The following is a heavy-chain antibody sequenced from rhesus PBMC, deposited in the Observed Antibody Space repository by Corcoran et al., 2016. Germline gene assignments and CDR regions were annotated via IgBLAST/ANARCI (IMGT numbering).Heavy chain of an antibody. CDR1: GFTFSSYG. J-gene: IGHJ4*01. D-gene: IGHD5-30*01. V-gene: IGHV3S5*01. Sequence: EVQLVETGGGLVQPGGSLKLSCAASGFTFSSYGMSWVRQAPGKVLEWYSAINSGGGSTNYADSVKGRFTISRDNSKNTLSLQMNSLRAEDTAVYYCAKDPGYSGYWGQGVLVTVSS. CDR3: AKDPGYSGY. CDR2: INSGGGST.